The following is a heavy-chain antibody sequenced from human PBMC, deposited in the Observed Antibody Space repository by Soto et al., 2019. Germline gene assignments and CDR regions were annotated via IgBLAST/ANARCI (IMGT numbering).Heavy chain of an antibody. CDR1: GGSFKSGSYS. CDR2: VYHTGRA. J-gene: IGHJ4*02. Sequence: SETLSLTCTVSGGSFKSGSYSWSWIRQPPGKGPEWIGYVYHTGRASYNPSLKSRVSISMDTSKNQFSLNLDSVTAADTAVYFCARDFAYFDSWGQGTLVTVSS. CDR3: ARDFAYFDS. V-gene: IGHV4-61*01. D-gene: IGHD3-3*01.